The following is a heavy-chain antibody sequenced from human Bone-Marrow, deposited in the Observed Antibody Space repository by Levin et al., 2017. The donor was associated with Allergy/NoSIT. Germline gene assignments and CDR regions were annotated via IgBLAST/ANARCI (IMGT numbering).Heavy chain of an antibody. Sequence: GGSLRLSCAASGFTFSSYAMSWVRQAPGKGLEWVSAISGSGGSTYYADSVKGRFTISRDNSKNTLYLQMNSLRAEDTAVYYCAKEGDIAVGSCYSCFDYWGQGTLVTVSS. V-gene: IGHV3-23*01. CDR2: ISGSGGST. CDR3: AKEGDIAVGSCYSCFDY. J-gene: IGHJ4*02. D-gene: IGHD2-15*01. CDR1: GFTFSSYA.